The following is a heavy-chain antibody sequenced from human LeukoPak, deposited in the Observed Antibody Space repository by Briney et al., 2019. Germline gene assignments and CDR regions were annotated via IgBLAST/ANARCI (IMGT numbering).Heavy chain of an antibody. D-gene: IGHD2-2*01. CDR3: AKAGTRYCSSTSCPARYYYYGMDV. Sequence: GGSLRLSCAASGLTFSSYAMSWVRQAPGKGLEWVSAISGSGGSTYYADSVKGRFTISRDNSKNTLYLQMNSLRAEDTAVYYCAKAGTRYCSSTSCPARYYYYGMDVWGQGTTVTVSS. V-gene: IGHV3-23*01. CDR1: GLTFSSYA. J-gene: IGHJ6*02. CDR2: ISGSGGST.